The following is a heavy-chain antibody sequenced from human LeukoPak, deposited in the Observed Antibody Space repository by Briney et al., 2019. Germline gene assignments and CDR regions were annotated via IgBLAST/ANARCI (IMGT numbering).Heavy chain of an antibody. CDR1: GVSISSGDYY. D-gene: IGHD3-22*01. CDR2: TYYSGST. V-gene: IGHV4-30-4*01. J-gene: IGHJ5*02. Sequence: SEALSLTCTVSGVSISSGDYYWSWIRQPPGKGLEWIGYTYYSGSTYYNPSLKSRVTISVDTSKNQFSLKLSSVTAADTAVYYCARPYYYDSRIDPWGQGTRVTVSS. CDR3: ARPYYYDSRIDP.